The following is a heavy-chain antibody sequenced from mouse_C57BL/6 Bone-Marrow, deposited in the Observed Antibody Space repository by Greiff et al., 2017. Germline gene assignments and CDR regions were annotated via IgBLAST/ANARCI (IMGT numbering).Heavy chain of an antibody. CDR1: GYSITSGYY. V-gene: IGHV3-6*01. CDR2: ISYDGSN. J-gene: IGHJ1*03. Sequence: EVQRVESGPGLVKPSQSLSLTCSVTGYSITSGYYWNWIRQFPGNKLEWMGYISYDGSNNYNPSLKNRISISRDTSKNQFFLKLNSVTTEDTATYYCARGGRITTVRTWYFDVWGTGTTGTVSS. D-gene: IGHD1-1*01. CDR3: ARGGRITTVRTWYFDV.